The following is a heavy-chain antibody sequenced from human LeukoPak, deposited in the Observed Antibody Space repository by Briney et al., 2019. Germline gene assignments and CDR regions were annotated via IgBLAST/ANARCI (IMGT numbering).Heavy chain of an antibody. CDR2: ISDSGRT. V-gene: IGHV3-23*01. CDR3: APRHCVGTTCYAGFDY. J-gene: IGHJ4*02. Sequence: GGSLRLSCAASGFTFSNYAMNWVRQAPGKGLEGVAAISDSGRTYYADSVKGRVTISSDNSKNTLYLQMNSLRAEDTAVYYCAPRHCVGTTCYAGFDYWGQGTLVTVSS. D-gene: IGHD2-2*01. CDR1: GFTFSNYA.